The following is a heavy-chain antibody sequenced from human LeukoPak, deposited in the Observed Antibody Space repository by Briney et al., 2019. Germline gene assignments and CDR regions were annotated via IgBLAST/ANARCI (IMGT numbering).Heavy chain of an antibody. Sequence: SGGFLRLSCAASGFTFSSYAMSWVRQAPGKGLEWVSAISGSGGSTYYADSVKGRFTISRDNSKNTLYLQMNSLRAEDTAVYYCAKDRITMIVVAPDFDYWGQGTLVTVSS. V-gene: IGHV3-23*01. CDR3: AKDRITMIVVAPDFDY. D-gene: IGHD3-22*01. J-gene: IGHJ4*02. CDR2: ISGSGGST. CDR1: GFTFSSYA.